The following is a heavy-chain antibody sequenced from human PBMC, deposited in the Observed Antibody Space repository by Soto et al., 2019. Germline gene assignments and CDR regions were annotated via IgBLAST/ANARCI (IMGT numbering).Heavy chain of an antibody. D-gene: IGHD2-21*02. CDR2: ISGSGGST. CDR1: GFTFSSYA. CDR3: AKEYCGGDCYLYYFDY. J-gene: IGHJ4*02. Sequence: PGGSLRLSCAASGFTFSSYAMSWVRQAPGKGLEWVSAISGSGGSTYYADSVKGRFTISRDNSKNTLYLQMNSLRAEDTAVYYCAKEYCGGDCYLYYFDYWGQGTLVTVSS. V-gene: IGHV3-23*01.